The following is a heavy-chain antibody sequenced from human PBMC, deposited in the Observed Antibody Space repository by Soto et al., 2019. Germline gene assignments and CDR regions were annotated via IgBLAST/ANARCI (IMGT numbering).Heavy chain of an antibody. J-gene: IGHJ4*02. V-gene: IGHV1-18*04. CDR2: INGDNGNT. CDR3: ARDLGYGDYGTDF. CDR1: GYRFSNNG. Sequence: QVQLVQSGAEVKKPGASVKVSCQASGYRFSNNGISWVRQAPGQGFEWMGWINGDNGNTNYAQKVQGRVTMTTDTSTSTAYMELRSLRSDATAVYYCARDLGYGDYGTDFWGQGTLVTVSS. D-gene: IGHD4-17*01.